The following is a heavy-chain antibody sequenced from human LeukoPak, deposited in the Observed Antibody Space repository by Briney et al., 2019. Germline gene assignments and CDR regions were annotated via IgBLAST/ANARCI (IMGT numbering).Heavy chain of an antibody. CDR2: IRHSGTT. J-gene: IGHJ6*03. CDR3: ARGSVWFGELSPYYYFMDV. D-gene: IGHD3-10*01. Sequence: PSGTLSLTCAVYGGSFSGSYWSWIRQPPGKGLEWVGEIRHSGTTNYHPSLKSRVTISIDMSKNQFSLKLSSVTPADTAVYYCARGSVWFGELSPYYYFMDVWGKGTTVTVSS. CDR1: GGSFSGSY. V-gene: IGHV4-34*01.